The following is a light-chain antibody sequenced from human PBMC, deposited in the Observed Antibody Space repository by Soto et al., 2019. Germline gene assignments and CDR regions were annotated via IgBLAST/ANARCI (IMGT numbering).Light chain of an antibody. J-gene: IGLJ2*01. V-gene: IGLV1-44*01. Sequence: QLVLTQPPSASGTPGQRVTISCSGSSSNVGSNTVNWYQQLPGRAPKLLIYNNSQRPSGVPDRFSDSKSGTAASLAISGLQSEDEADYYCSAWDDSLKVVLFGGGTTLTVL. CDR3: SAWDDSLKVVL. CDR1: SSNVGSNT. CDR2: NNS.